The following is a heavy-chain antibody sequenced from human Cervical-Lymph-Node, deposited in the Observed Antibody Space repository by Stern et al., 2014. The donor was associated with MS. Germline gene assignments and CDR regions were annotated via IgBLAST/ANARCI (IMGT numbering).Heavy chain of an antibody. J-gene: IGHJ4*02. Sequence: VQLVQSGGGLVQPGGSLRLSCVASGFTFSSYAINWVRQAPGKGLQWVSAIIASGNRTYYTDSVKGRFTISRDNSKNTVYLTMNSLSTEDTAIYFCALLATPTDYWGQGTLVTASP. CDR2: IIASGNRT. V-gene: IGHV3-23*04. CDR1: GFTFSSYA. CDR3: ALLATPTDY. D-gene: IGHD2-15*01.